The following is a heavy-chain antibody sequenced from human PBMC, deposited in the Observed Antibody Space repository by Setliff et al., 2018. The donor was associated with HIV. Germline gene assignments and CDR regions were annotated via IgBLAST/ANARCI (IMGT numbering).Heavy chain of an antibody. D-gene: IGHD6-19*01. V-gene: IGHV4-61*02. CDR3: ARESDRQWLVPGAFDI. CDR2: IYTSGST. J-gene: IGHJ3*02. Sequence: PSETLSLTCTVSGGSISSGSYYWSWIRQPAGKGLEWIGRIYTSGSTNYNPSLKSRVTISVDTSKNQFSLNLSSVTAADTAVYYCARESDRQWLVPGAFDIWGQGTMVTV. CDR1: GGSISSGSYY.